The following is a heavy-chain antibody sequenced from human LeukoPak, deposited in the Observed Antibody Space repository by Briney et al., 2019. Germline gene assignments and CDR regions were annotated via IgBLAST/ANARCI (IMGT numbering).Heavy chain of an antibody. D-gene: IGHD3-3*01. CDR1: GFTFSSYS. Sequence: GGSLRLSCAASGFTFSSYSTNWVRQAPGKGLEWVSYISSSSSTIYYADSVKGRFTISRDNAKNSLYLQMNSLRAEDTAVYYCATADYDFWSPFFDYWGQGTLVTVSS. V-gene: IGHV3-48*04. CDR3: ATADYDFWSPFFDY. CDR2: ISSSSSTI. J-gene: IGHJ4*02.